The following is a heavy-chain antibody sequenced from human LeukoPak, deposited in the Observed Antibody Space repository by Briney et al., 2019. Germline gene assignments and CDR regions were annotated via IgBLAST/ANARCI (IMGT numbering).Heavy chain of an antibody. D-gene: IGHD1-26*01. J-gene: IGHJ4*02. CDR2: SIPIFGTA. V-gene: IGHV1-69*05. CDR3: ARAHPGSYIDY. Sequence: SVKVSCKASGGTFTSYAINWGRQAPGHGLERMGGSIPIFGTANYAQKFQGRVTITTDESTSTAYMELSSLRSEDTAVYYCARAHPGSYIDYWGQGTLVTVSS. CDR1: GGTFTSYA.